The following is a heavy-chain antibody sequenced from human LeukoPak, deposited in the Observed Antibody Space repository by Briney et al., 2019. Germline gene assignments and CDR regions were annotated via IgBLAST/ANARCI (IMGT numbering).Heavy chain of an antibody. D-gene: IGHD6-19*01. CDR1: GYTFTSYG. J-gene: IGHJ3*02. Sequence: ASVKVSCKASGYTFTSYGISWVRQAPGQGLEWMGWISAYNGNTNYAQKLQGRVTMTTDTSTSTAYMELRSLRSDDTAVYYCARVARVAVAGMLVRGAFDIWGQGTMVTVSS. V-gene: IGHV1-18*01. CDR2: ISAYNGNT. CDR3: ARVARVAVAGMLVRGAFDI.